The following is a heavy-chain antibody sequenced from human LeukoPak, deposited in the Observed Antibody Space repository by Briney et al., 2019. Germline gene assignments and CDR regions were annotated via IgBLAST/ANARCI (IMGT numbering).Heavy chain of an antibody. D-gene: IGHD5-12*01. Sequence: SETLSLTCTVSGGSISSYYWSWIRQPAGKGLEWIGHIYTSGSTKYNPSLKGRVTMSVDTSKNQFSLNLSSVTAADTAVYYCARDHEDIVATIWGEGLNIWGQGTVVTVSS. CDR2: IYTSGST. CDR3: ARDHEDIVATIWGEGLNI. V-gene: IGHV4-4*07. CDR1: GGSISSYY. J-gene: IGHJ3*02.